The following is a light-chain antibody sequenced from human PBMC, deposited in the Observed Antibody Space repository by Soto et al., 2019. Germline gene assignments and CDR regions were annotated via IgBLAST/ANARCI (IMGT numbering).Light chain of an antibody. Sequence: QSVLTQPPSVSGAPGQRVTISCTGSSSKIGAGYDVHWYQQLPGTAPKLLIYGNNKRPSGVPDRFSGSKSGTSASLAITGLQAEDEADYYCQSYDSSLSGVVFGGGTKLTVL. CDR3: QSYDSSLSGVV. CDR2: GNN. J-gene: IGLJ2*01. CDR1: SSKIGAGYD. V-gene: IGLV1-40*01.